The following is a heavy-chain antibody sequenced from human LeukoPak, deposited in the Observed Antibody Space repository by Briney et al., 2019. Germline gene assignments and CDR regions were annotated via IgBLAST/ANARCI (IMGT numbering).Heavy chain of an antibody. D-gene: IGHD3-22*01. CDR2: FYASGTT. CDR3: ARHGPWYYYDSSGYYYNYYYMDV. Sequence: PSETLSLTCIMSGASINTFYWSWIRQPAGRGLEWIGRFYASGTTYYNPALNSRAAVSIDTSKNIFSLKLSSVTAADTAVYYCARHGPWYYYDSSGYYYNYYYMDVWGKGTTVTVSS. V-gene: IGHV4-4*07. J-gene: IGHJ6*03. CDR1: GASINTFY.